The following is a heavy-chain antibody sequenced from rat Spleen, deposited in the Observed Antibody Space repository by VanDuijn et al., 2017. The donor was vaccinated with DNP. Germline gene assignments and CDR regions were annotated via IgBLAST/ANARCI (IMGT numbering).Heavy chain of an antibody. CDR3: ARLELGAWFDY. J-gene: IGHJ2*01. Sequence: EVQLVESGGGLVQPGRSLKLSCAASGFTFSAYYMAWVRQAPAKGLEWVAYIGSPAYAPYHGDSVKGRFTISRDNAKNTLYLQMNSLRSEDMATYYCARLELGAWFDYWGQGVMVTVSS. CDR2: IGSPAYAP. V-gene: IGHV5-22*01. CDR1: GFTFSAYY. D-gene: IGHD5-1*01.